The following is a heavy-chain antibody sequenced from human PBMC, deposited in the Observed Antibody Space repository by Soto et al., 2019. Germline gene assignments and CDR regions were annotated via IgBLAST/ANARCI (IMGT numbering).Heavy chain of an antibody. CDR1: GGSISSGDYS. J-gene: IGHJ5*02. Sequence: QLQLQESGSGLVKPSQTLSLTCAVSGGSISSGDYSWSWIRQPPGKGLEWIGYIYHSGRSYYNPSLKRRVTISVDWSKNQFSLKLSSVTAADTAVYYCARVPRPWGQGTLVTVSS. CDR2: IYHSGRS. V-gene: IGHV4-30-2*01. CDR3: ARVPRP.